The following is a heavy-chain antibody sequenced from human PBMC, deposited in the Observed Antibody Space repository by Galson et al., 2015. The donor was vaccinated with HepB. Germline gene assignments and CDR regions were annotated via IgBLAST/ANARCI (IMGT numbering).Heavy chain of an antibody. D-gene: IGHD1-1*01. Sequence: SLRLSCAASGFTFSSYSMNWVRQAPGKGLEWVSYISSSSSTIYYADSVKGRFTISRDNAKNSLYLQMNSLRAEDTAVYYCARDKGQLERHDAFDIWGQGTMVTVSS. J-gene: IGHJ3*02. CDR2: ISSSSSTI. V-gene: IGHV3-48*01. CDR1: GFTFSSYS. CDR3: ARDKGQLERHDAFDI.